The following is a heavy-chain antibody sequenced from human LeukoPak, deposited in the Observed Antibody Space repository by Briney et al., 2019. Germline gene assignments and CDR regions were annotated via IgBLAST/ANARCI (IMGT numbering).Heavy chain of an antibody. V-gene: IGHV4-59*12. J-gene: IGHJ3*02. CDR2: IYYSGST. CDR3: ARPRTSGWYFGAFGI. Sequence: SETLSLTCTVSGGSISSYYWSWIRQPPGKGLEWIGYIYYSGSTNYNPSLKSRVTISVDTSKNQFSLKLSSVTAADTAVYYCARPRTSGWYFGAFGIWGQGTMVTVSS. CDR1: GGSISSYY. D-gene: IGHD6-19*01.